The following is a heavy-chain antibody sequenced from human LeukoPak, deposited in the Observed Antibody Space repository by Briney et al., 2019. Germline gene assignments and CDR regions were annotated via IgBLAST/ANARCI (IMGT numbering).Heavy chain of an antibody. Sequence: GRSLILSCAASGLTFSSYSMNWVRQAPGKGLEWVSYISSSSSMIYYADSVKGRFTISRDNAKNSLYLQTKSLRDEDTAIYYCARDYGDLPARVPYFDYWGQGTLVTVSS. CDR1: GLTFSSYS. D-gene: IGHD4-17*01. V-gene: IGHV3-48*02. CDR3: ARDYGDLPARVPYFDY. J-gene: IGHJ4*02. CDR2: ISSSSSMI.